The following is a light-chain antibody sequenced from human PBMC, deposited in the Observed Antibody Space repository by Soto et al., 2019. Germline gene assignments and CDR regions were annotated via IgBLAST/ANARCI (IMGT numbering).Light chain of an antibody. V-gene: IGLV1-44*01. CDR3: AARAASRDVSV. J-gene: IGLJ3*02. Sequence: QSVLTQPPSASGTPGQRVTISCSGSSSNIGSNTVNWYQLLPGTAPKLLIYSNNHRPSGVPDHFSGSKSGTSASLPFSGFRSEDEADYSGAARAASRDVSVFAGGTNVTV. CDR2: SNN. CDR1: SSNIGSNT.